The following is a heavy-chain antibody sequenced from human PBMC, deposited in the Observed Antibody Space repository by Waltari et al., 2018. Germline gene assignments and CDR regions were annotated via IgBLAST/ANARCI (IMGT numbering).Heavy chain of an antibody. J-gene: IGHJ6*03. CDR3: ARVVGYYYYMDV. CDR2: IYYSGST. Sequence: QVQLQDSGPGLVKPSEPLSLTCTVPGGSISSYYWSWIRQPPGKGLEWIGYIYYSGSTNYNPSLKSRVTISVDTSKNQFSLKLSSVTTADTAVYYCARVVGYYYYMDVWGKGTTVTISS. CDR1: GGSISSYY. V-gene: IGHV4-59*01.